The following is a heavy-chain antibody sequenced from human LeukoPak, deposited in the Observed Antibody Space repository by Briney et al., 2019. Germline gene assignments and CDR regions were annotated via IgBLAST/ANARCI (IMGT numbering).Heavy chain of an antibody. CDR1: GGTFSSYA. CDR3: ARELSQYYDSSGYYSL. D-gene: IGHD3-22*01. CDR2: IIPIFGTA. J-gene: IGHJ4*02. Sequence: ASVKVSCKASGGTFSSYAISWVRQAPGQGLEWMGGIIPIFGTANYAQKFQGRVTITADEPTSTAYMELSSLRSEDTAVYYCARELSQYYDSSGYYSLWGQGTLVTVSS. V-gene: IGHV1-69*13.